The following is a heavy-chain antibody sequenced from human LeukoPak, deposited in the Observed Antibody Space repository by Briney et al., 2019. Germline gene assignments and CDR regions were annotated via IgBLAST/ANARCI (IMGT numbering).Heavy chain of an antibody. Sequence: ASVKVSCKASGYTFTSYYMHWVRQAPGQGLEWMGGIIPIFGTANYAQKFQGRVTITTDESTSTAYMELSSLRSEDTAVYYCARGAYYYDSSGPYAFDIWGQGTMVTVSS. CDR2: IIPIFGTA. D-gene: IGHD3-22*01. CDR3: ARGAYYYDSSGPYAFDI. V-gene: IGHV1-69*05. J-gene: IGHJ3*02. CDR1: GYTFTSYY.